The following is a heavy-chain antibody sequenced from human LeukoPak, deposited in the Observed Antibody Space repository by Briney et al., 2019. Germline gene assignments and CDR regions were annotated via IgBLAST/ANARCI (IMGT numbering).Heavy chain of an antibody. CDR2: ITTDESAT. CDR1: GFSFSHYW. J-gene: IGHJ3*02. D-gene: IGHD3-22*01. CDR3: ARDNGYYSDSRDPFDI. V-gene: IGHV3-74*01. Sequence: GGSLRLSCEASGFSFSHYWMHWVRQAPGKELVWVSRITTDESATAYADSVKGRFTISRDNARDTLYLQMNSLRAEDTAVYYCARDNGYYSDSRDPFDIWGQGTMVTVSS.